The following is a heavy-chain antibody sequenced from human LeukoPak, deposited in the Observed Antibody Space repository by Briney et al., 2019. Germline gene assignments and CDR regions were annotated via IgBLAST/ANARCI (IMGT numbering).Heavy chain of an antibody. V-gene: IGHV3-21*01. CDR3: ARDQRLGAFDI. D-gene: IGHD3-16*01. Sequence: GASLEISCAASGFTFSSYSMNWVRQAPGKGLEWVSSISSSSSYIYYADSVKGRFTISRDNAKNSLYLQMNSLRAEDTAVYYCARDQRLGAFDIWGQGTMVTVSS. CDR1: GFTFSSYS. CDR2: ISSSSSYI. J-gene: IGHJ3*02.